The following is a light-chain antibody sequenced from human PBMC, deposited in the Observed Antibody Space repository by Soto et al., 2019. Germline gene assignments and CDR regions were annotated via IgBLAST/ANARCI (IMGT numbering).Light chain of an antibody. V-gene: IGKV3-11*01. Sequence: EIALTQSPATLSLSPGNRATLSCRASESVSRYLAWYQQKPGQAPRLLIYDASNRATGIPARFSGSGSGTDFTLTITSLEPEDFAIYYCQQRSNWPSTFGGGTKVEIK. CDR2: DAS. J-gene: IGKJ4*01. CDR3: QQRSNWPST. CDR1: ESVSRY.